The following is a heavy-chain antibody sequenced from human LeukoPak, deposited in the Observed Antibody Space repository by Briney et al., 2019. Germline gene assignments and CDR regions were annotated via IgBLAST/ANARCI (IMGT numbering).Heavy chain of an antibody. CDR3: AREGGDFWSGYLDAFDI. Sequence: ASVKVSCKASGYTFTSYGISWVRQAPGQGLEWMGWISAYNGNTNYAQKLQGRVTMTTDTSTSTAYMELRSLRSDDTAVYYCAREGGDFWSGYLDAFDIWGQGTMVTVSS. CDR2: ISAYNGNT. J-gene: IGHJ3*02. CDR1: GYTFTSYG. V-gene: IGHV1-18*01. D-gene: IGHD3-3*01.